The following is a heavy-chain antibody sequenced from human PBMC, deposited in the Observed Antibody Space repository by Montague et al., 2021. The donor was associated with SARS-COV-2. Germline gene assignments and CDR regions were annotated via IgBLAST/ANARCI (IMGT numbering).Heavy chain of an antibody. Sequence: CAISGDSVSSNSATWNWVRQSPSRGLEWLGRTYYRSKWYNDYAVSVRGRVTINPDTSKNQFSLQLNSVTPEDTAIYYCTSGREGNYSVMDVWGQGTTVTASS. CDR2: TYYRSKWYN. J-gene: IGHJ6*02. CDR1: GDSVSSNSAT. CDR3: TSGREGNYSVMDV. V-gene: IGHV6-1*01. D-gene: IGHD3-10*01.